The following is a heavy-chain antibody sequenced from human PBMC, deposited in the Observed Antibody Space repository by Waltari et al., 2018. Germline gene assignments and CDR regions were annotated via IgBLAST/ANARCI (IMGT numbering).Heavy chain of an antibody. CDR2: ISGSGIST. V-gene: IGHV3-23*01. CDR3: AKGLDLFDY. CDR1: GFHFSTYA. Sequence: EVQLLESGGGLVQPGGSLRLSCSASGFHFSTYAISWVRQSPEKGLEWVSGISGSGISTYYADSVKGRFTISRDNSEKTLYLQMNSLRVEDTAVYYCAKGLDLFDYWGQGTLVTVSS. J-gene: IGHJ4*02. D-gene: IGHD6-19*01.